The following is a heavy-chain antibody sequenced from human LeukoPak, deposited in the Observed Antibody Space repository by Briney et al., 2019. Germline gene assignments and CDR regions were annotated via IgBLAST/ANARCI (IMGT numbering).Heavy chain of an antibody. J-gene: IGHJ4*02. Sequence: GGSLRLSCAASGFVFSTYAMHWVRQAPGKGLAYVSAISSDAYSTYYANSVKARFTISRDNSKKMLYLQMGSLRPEDMAVYYCARAYYYDTSGYQGYYLDYWGQGTLVTVSS. CDR2: ISSDAYST. D-gene: IGHD3-22*01. V-gene: IGHV3-64*01. CDR3: ARAYYYDTSGYQGYYLDY. CDR1: GFVFSTYA.